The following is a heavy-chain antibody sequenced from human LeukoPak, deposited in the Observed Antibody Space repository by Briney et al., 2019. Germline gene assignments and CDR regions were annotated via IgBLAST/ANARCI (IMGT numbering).Heavy chain of an antibody. V-gene: IGHV3-23*01. CDR3: AKSGYYYDSSGNYY. Sequence: GGSLRLSCAASGFTFSSYAMSWVRQAPGKGLEWVSAISGSGGSTYYADSVKGRFTISRDNSKNTLYLQMNSLGAEDTAVYYCAKSGYYYDSSGNYYWGQGTLVTVSS. CDR1: GFTFSSYA. D-gene: IGHD3-22*01. J-gene: IGHJ4*02. CDR2: ISGSGGST.